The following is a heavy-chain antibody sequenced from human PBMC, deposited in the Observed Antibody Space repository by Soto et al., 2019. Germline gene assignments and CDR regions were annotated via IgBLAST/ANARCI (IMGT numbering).Heavy chain of an antibody. Sequence: SETLSLTCTVSGGSISSYYWSWIRQPPGKGLEWIGYIYYSGSTNYNPSLKSRVTISVDTSKNQFSLKLSSVTAADTAVYYCARGYCSGGSCRLNFDYWGQGTLVTVS. J-gene: IGHJ4*02. CDR3: ARGYCSGGSCRLNFDY. V-gene: IGHV4-59*01. CDR1: GGSISSYY. D-gene: IGHD2-15*01. CDR2: IYYSGST.